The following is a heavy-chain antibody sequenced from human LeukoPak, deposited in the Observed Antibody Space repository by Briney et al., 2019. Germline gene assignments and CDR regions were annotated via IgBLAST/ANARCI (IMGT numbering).Heavy chain of an antibody. Sequence: SVKVSCKASGGTFSSYAFSWVRQAPGQGLEWMGGIIPVFGSTNYAQKFQGRVTMTADESTNTAYMELTSLTSEDTAVYYCARGGGVVVPAAFDFWGQGTLVTVSS. D-gene: IGHD2-2*01. CDR3: ARGGGVVVPAAFDF. CDR2: IIPVFGST. J-gene: IGHJ4*02. V-gene: IGHV1-69*01. CDR1: GGTFSSYA.